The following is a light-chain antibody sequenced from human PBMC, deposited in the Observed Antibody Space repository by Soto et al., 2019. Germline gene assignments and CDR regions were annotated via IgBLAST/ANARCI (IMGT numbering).Light chain of an antibody. CDR2: GPS. V-gene: IGKV3-15*01. CDR3: QQYNNWPRT. J-gene: IGKJ1*01. Sequence: EIVMTQSPATLSVSPGERATLSCRASQSVSSNLAWYQQKPGQAPRPLIYGPSTRATGIPARFSGSGSGTEFTLTISSLQSEDFALYYCQQYNNWPRTFGQGTKVDIK. CDR1: QSVSSN.